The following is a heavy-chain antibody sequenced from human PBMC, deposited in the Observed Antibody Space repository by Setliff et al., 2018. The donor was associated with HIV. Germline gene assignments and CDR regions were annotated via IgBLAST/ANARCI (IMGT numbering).Heavy chain of an antibody. Sequence: ASVKVSCKASGYTFTSYYMHWVRQDPGQGLEWMGIINPSGGSTYYAQKFQGRVTMTRATSTTTVYMELTGLRSEETAVYYCAREIAAAGNAFDMWGQGTMVTVSS. J-gene: IGHJ3*02. CDR3: AREIAAAGNAFDM. CDR2: INPSGGST. V-gene: IGHV1-46*01. D-gene: IGHD6-13*01. CDR1: GYTFTSYY.